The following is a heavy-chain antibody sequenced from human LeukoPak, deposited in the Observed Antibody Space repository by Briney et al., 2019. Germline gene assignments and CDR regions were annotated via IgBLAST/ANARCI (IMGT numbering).Heavy chain of an antibody. D-gene: IGHD2-15*01. CDR3: ARGGDDVVVVVAAMGSLGWFDP. CDR1: GGSFSGYY. Sequence: SETLSLTCAVYGGSFSGYYWSWIRQPPGKGLEWIGEINHSGGTNYNPSLKSRVTISVDTSKNQFSLKLSSVTAADTAVYYCARGGDDVVVVVAAMGSLGWFDPWGQGTLVTVSS. J-gene: IGHJ5*02. V-gene: IGHV4-34*01. CDR2: INHSGGT.